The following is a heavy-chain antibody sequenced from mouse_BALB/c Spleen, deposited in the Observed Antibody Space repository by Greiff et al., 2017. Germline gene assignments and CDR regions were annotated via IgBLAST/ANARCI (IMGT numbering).Heavy chain of an antibody. D-gene: IGHD2-14*01. CDR2: INPSTGYT. CDR3: ARSEEVRRAYAMDY. J-gene: IGHJ4*01. CDR1: GYTFTSYW. V-gene: IGHV1-7*01. Sequence: VKLMESGAELAKPGASVKMSCKASGYTFTSYWMHWVKQRPGQGLEWIGYINPSTGYTEYNQKFKDKATLTADKSSSTAYMQLSSLTSEDSAVYYCARSEEVRRAYAMDYWGQGTSVTVSS.